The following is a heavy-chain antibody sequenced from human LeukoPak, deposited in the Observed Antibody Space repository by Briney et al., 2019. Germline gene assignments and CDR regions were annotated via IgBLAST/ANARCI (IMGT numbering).Heavy chain of an antibody. Sequence: SETLSLTCTVSGGSISSSSYYWGWIRQPPGKGLEWIGSIYYSGSTYYNPSLKSRVTISVDTSKNQFSLKLSSVTAADTAVYYCARALNPPTVVVPAANANWFDPWGQGTLVTVSS. D-gene: IGHD2-2*01. J-gene: IGHJ5*02. CDR3: ARALNPPTVVVPAANANWFDP. CDR2: IYYSGST. V-gene: IGHV4-39*07. CDR1: GGSISSSSYY.